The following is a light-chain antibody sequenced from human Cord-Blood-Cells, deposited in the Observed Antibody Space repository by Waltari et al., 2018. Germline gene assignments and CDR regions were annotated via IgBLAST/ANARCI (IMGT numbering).Light chain of an antibody. V-gene: IGKV3-11*01. J-gene: IGKJ2*01. CDR2: DTS. Sequence: IVLTQSPATLSLSPGERATLSCRASQRVSSSLAWYQHKPGQAPRRLTYDTSNRATGIPTRFSGGGSGTDVALTMSSLEPEDFAVYYSQQRSNWYTFGQGSKLVI. CDR1: QRVSSS. CDR3: QQRSNWYT.